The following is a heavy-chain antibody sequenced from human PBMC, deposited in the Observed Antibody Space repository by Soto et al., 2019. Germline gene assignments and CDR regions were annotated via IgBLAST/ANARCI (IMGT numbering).Heavy chain of an antibody. D-gene: IGHD3-9*01. V-gene: IGHV4-39*01. CDR2: IYYSGST. Sequence: SETLSLTCTVSGGSISSSSYYWGWIRQPPGKGLEWIGSIYYSGSTYYNPSLKSRVTISVDTSKNQFSLKLSSVTAADTAVYYCARHPRYVDWLLDYYYYGMDFWAQRPKVTVSS. CDR3: ARHPRYVDWLLDYYYYGMDF. CDR1: GGSISSSSYY. J-gene: IGHJ6*02.